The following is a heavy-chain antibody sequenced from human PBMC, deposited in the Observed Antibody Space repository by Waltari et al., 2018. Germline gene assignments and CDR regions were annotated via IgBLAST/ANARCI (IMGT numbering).Heavy chain of an antibody. D-gene: IGHD2-15*01. CDR2: IRWSRGSI. CDR3: AKDKKEGSPGLYCFDS. CDR1: GFHFEDYA. J-gene: IGHJ4*02. V-gene: IGHV3-9*01. Sequence: EVQLVESGGGWVQPGRSLRLSCKASGFHFEDYAMHWVRQAPGKGLEWVSGIRWSRGSIDYADSVKGRFTISRDNAKNSLYLQMNSLRTEDTAFYFCAKDKKEGSPGLYCFDSWGPGTLVTVSS.